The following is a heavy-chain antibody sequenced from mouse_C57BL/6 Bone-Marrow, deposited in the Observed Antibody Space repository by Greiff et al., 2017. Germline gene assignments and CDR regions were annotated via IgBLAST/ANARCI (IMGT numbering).Heavy chain of an antibody. J-gene: IGHJ3*01. D-gene: IGHD1-1*01. CDR1: GYSFTSYY. Sequence: QVQLKESGPELVKPGASVKISCKASGYSFTSYYIHWVKQRPGQGLEWIGWIYPGSGNTKYNEKFKGKATLTADTSSSTAYMQLSSLTSEDSAVYYCARSFITTVVAPFAYWGQGTLVTVSA. CDR3: ARSFITTVVAPFAY. V-gene: IGHV1-66*01. CDR2: IYPGSGNT.